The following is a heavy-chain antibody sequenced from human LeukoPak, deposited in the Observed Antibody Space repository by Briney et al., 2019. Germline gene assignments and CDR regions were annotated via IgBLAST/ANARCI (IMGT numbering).Heavy chain of an antibody. CDR1: GGSFSGYC. CDR3: ARGLITEGGYFDY. D-gene: IGHD3-16*01. V-gene: IGHV4-34*01. Sequence: PSETLSLTCAVYGGSFSGYCWSWIRQPPGKGLEWIGEINHSGSTNYNPSLKSRVTISVDTSKNQFSLKLSSVTAADTAVYYCARGLITEGGYFDYWGQGTLVTVSS. CDR2: INHSGST. J-gene: IGHJ4*02.